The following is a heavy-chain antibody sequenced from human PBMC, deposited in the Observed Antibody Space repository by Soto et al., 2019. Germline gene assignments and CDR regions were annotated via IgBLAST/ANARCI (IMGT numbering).Heavy chain of an antibody. V-gene: IGHV4-31*03. CDR3: ARGQLDRRWYFDY. CDR1: GGSISSVGYY. J-gene: IGHJ4*02. D-gene: IGHD1-1*01. CDR2: IYYSGST. Sequence: QVQLQESGPGLVKPSQTLSLTCTVSGGSISSVGYYWSWIRQHPGKGLEWIGYIYYSGSTYYNPSLKSRVTISVDTSQNQFSLKLSSVTAADTAFYYCARGQLDRRWYFDYWGQGTLVTVSS.